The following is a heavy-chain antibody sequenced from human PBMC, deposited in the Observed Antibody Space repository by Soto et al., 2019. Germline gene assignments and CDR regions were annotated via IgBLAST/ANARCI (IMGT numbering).Heavy chain of an antibody. Sequence: QVRLVQSGAEVKKPGASVKLSCKASGYTFADYFIHWVRQAPGQGLDWLGIINPSVAATDYAQNFLGLLTLTRDTLTTTVYMELTSLRSHVTAVYVCAREGRGRLFGLVPVEFWGQGTLVTVSS. CDR3: AREGRGRLFGLVPVEF. V-gene: IGHV1-46*01. CDR1: GYTFADYF. D-gene: IGHD3-16*01. CDR2: INPSVAAT. J-gene: IGHJ4*02.